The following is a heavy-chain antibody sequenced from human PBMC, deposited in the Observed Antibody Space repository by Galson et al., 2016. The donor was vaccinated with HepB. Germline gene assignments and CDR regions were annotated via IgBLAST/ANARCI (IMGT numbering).Heavy chain of an antibody. J-gene: IGHJ4*02. CDR1: GGSISSAGYY. CDR3: ARDKNERGYSYGHFDY. D-gene: IGHD5-18*01. V-gene: IGHV4-31*03. CDR2: IHYSGST. Sequence: TLSLTCTVSGGSISSAGYYWSWIRQHPGKGLEWIGYIHYSGSTYYNPSLESRVSMSVDTSKNQFSLKLSSVTAANTAVYYCARDKNERGYSYGHFDYWGQGALVTVSS.